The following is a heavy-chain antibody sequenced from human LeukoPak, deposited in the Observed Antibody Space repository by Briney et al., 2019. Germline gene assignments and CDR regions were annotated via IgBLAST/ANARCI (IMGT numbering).Heavy chain of an antibody. J-gene: IGHJ4*02. CDR3: ARTSGAARIDY. CDR2: INPNSGGT. V-gene: IGHV1-2*02. Sequence: ASVKVSCKSSGYTFTSYYMHWVRQAPGQGLEWMGWINPNSGGTNYAQKFQGRVTMTRDTSISTAYMELSRLRSDDTAVYYCARTSGAARIDYWGQGTLVTVSS. D-gene: IGHD6-6*01. CDR1: GYTFTSYY.